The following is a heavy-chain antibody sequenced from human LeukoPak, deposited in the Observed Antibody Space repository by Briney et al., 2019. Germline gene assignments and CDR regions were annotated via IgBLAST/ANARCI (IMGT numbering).Heavy chain of an antibody. CDR2: INHRGGT. V-gene: IGHV4-34*01. J-gene: IGHJ4*02. D-gene: IGHD4-23*01. CDR1: GGSFIGYH. CDR3: ARDPTTEETVPYYFDD. Sequence: SETLSLTCAVSGGSFIGYHWNWIRQSPGKGQEWIAAINHRGGTNYNPSLKSRVTISIDTSKNQFSLNLKSVTAADTAVYYCARDPTTEETVPYYFDDWGQGTLVTVSS.